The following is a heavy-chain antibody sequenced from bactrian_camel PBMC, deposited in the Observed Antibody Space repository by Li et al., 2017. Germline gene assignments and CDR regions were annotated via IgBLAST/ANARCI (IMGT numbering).Heavy chain of an antibody. V-gene: IGHV3-3*01. CDR2: IILRTGNA. J-gene: IGHJ4*01. CDR1: GSTASTYA. D-gene: IGHD1*01. Sequence: HVQLVESGGGSVQAGGSLRLSCAASGSTASTYAMAWFRQAPGKEREGIASIILRTGNAAYTDSVRGRFTISRDNARNMVYLQMSSLKPEDTAKYYCATDQYYGGSLEGNLCAEFTYYGQGTQVTVS.